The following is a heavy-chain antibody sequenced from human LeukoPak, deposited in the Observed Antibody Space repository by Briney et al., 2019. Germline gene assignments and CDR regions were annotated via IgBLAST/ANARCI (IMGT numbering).Heavy chain of an antibody. CDR2: IRYDGSDK. CDR1: GFAFSSYA. CDR3: ARDPKRYCSGGSCYVDS. J-gene: IGHJ4*02. V-gene: IGHV3-30-3*01. Sequence: GRSLRLSCAASGFAFSSYAMHWVRQAPGKGLEWVAIIRYDGSDKFYGDSVKGRFTISRDNSKNTLYLQMNNLRAEDTAVYYCARDPKRYCSGGSCYVDSWGQGTLGTVSS. D-gene: IGHD2-15*01.